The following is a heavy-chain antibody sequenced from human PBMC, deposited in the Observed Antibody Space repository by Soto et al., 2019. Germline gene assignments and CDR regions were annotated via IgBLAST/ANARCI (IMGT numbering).Heavy chain of an antibody. CDR3: ARDSQGANRGPMGSGMDV. CDR1: GFTFSSYG. D-gene: IGHD3-10*01. Sequence: PGGSLRLSCAASGFTFSSYGMHWVRQAPGKGLEWVAVIWYDGSNKYYADSVKGRFTISRDNSKNTLYLQMNSLRAEDTAVYYCARDSQGANRGPMGSGMDVWGQGTTVTVSS. CDR2: IWYDGSNK. J-gene: IGHJ6*02. V-gene: IGHV3-33*01.